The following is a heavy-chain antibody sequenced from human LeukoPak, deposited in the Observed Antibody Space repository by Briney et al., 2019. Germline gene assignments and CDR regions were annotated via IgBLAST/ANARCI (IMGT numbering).Heavy chain of an antibody. CDR2: MNPNSGNT. CDR1: GYTFTSYD. D-gene: IGHD6-13*01. J-gene: IGHJ6*03. Sequence: ASGKVSCKASGYTFTSYDINWVRQATGQGLEWMGWMNPNSGNTGYAQKFQGRVTMTRNTSISTAYMELSSLRSEDTAVYYCARADSVPAGDYHYWYMDVWGKGTTVTVSS. V-gene: IGHV1-8*01. CDR3: ARADSVPAGDYHYWYMDV.